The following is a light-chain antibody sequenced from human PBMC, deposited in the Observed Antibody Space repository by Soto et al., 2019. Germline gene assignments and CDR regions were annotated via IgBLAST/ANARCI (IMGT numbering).Light chain of an antibody. V-gene: IGKV1-39*01. CDR3: QQSYSRPYT. J-gene: IGKJ2*01. Sequence: DIEMTQSPSSLSASAGDRVAITCRSSQTISTYLNWYHQKPGTAPKLLIYTASSLQGGVPPRFSGNGSGTLFTLTLSSLQPEDSGIYYCQQSYSRPYTFGQGTKVDIK. CDR2: TAS. CDR1: QTISTY.